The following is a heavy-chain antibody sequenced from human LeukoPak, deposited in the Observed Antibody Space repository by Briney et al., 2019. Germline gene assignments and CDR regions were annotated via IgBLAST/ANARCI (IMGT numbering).Heavy chain of an antibody. CDR3: AKDINYYDSSGFDAFDI. CDR1: GFTFDDYA. CDR2: ISWNSGSI. V-gene: IGHV3-9*01. J-gene: IGHJ3*02. Sequence: GRSLGLSCAASGFTFDDYAMHWVRQAPGKGLEWVMGISWNSGSIGYADSVKGRFTISRDNAKNSLYLQMNSLRAEDTALYYCAKDINYYDSSGFDAFDIWGQGTMVTVSS. D-gene: IGHD3-22*01.